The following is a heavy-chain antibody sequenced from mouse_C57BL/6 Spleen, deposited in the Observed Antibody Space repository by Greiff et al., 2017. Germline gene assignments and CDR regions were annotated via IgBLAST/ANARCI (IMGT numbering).Heavy chain of an antibody. CDR3: ARHEAMDY. Sequence: EVMLVESGGDLVKPGGSLKLSCAASGFTFSSYGMSWVRQTPDKRLEWVATISSGGSYTYYPDSVKGRFTISRDNAKNTLYLQMGSLKSEDTAMYYCARHEAMDYWGQGTSVTVSS. CDR1: GFTFSSYG. V-gene: IGHV5-6*01. CDR2: ISSGGSYT. J-gene: IGHJ4*01.